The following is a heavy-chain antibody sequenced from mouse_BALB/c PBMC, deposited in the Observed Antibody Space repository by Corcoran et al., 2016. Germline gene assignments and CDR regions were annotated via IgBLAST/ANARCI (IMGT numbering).Heavy chain of an antibody. CDR1: GYTFSSYW. CDR3: ARNYGSSDDWYFDV. V-gene: IGHV1-9*01. D-gene: IGHD1-1*01. CDR2: ILPGSGST. Sequence: QVQLQQSGAELMKPGASVKISCKATGYTFSSYWIEWVKQRPGHGLEWIGEILPGSGSTNYNEKVKGKATFTADTSSNTAYMQLSSLTSEDSAVYYCARNYGSSDDWYFDVWGAGTTVTVSS. J-gene: IGHJ1*01.